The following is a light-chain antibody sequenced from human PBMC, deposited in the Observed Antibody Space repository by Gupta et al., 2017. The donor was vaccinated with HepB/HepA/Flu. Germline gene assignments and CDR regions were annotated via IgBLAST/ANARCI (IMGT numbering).Light chain of an antibody. CDR1: SNDVGSYNR. V-gene: IGLV2-18*02. CDR2: EVS. CDR3: SSYTSSNTLV. Sequence: QSALTPPPSVSGSPGQSVTISCTGTSNDVGSYNRVSWYQQPPGTAPKLMIYEVSNRPSGVPDRFSGSKSGNTASLTISGLQAEDEADYYCSSYTSSNTLVFGGGTEVTVL. J-gene: IGLJ2*01.